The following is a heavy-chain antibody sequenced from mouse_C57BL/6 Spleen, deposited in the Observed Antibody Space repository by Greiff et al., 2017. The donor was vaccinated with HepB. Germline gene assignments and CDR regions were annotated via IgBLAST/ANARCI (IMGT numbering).Heavy chain of an antibody. J-gene: IGHJ4*01. Sequence: EVKVVESGGGLVKPGGSLKLSCAASGFTFSDYGMHWVRQAPEKGLEWVAYISSGSSTIYYADTVKGRFTISRDNDKNTLFLQMTSLRSEDTAMYYCARDSLYAMDYWGQGTSVTVSS. V-gene: IGHV5-17*01. CDR1: GFTFSDYG. CDR3: ARDSLYAMDY. CDR2: ISSGSSTI.